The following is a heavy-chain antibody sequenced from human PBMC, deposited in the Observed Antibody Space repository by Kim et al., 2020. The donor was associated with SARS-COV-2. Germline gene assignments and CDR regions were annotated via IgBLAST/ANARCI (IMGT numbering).Heavy chain of an antibody. CDR3: VRSNGMDV. V-gene: IGHV3-23*01. CDR1: GFIFSNFV. J-gene: IGHJ6*02. Sequence: GGSLRLSCAVSGFIFSNFVMSWVRQAPGKGLEWVSSITGSGGSTYYADSVKGRFTISRDNSKNTRFLQMNSLRGEDTAIYFCVRSNGMDVCGEGTRVNVS. CDR2: ITGSGGST.